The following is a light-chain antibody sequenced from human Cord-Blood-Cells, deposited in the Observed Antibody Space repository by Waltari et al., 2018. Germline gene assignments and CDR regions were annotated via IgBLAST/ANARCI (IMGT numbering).Light chain of an antibody. CDR2: AAS. J-gene: IGKJ3*01. Sequence: DIKMTQSPSSLSASVGDRVTITCRASQSISSYLNWYQQKPGKAPKLLIYAASSLQSGFPSRFSGSGSGTDFTLTISSLQPEDFATYYCQQSYSTPFTFGPGTKVDIK. CDR1: QSISSY. CDR3: QQSYSTPFT. V-gene: IGKV1-39*01.